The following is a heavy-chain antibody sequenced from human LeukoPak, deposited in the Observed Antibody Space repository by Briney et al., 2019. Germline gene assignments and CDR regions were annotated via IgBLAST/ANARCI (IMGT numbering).Heavy chain of an antibody. CDR3: ASLTIFGVVNGFDP. CDR2: IYYSGST. V-gene: IGHV4-39*01. J-gene: IGHJ5*02. D-gene: IGHD3-3*01. Sequence: SETLSLTCTVSGGSISSSSYYWGWVRQPPGKGLEWIGSIYYSGSTYYNPSLKSRVTISVDTSKNQFSLKLSSVTAADTAVYYCASLTIFGVVNGFDPWGQGTLVTVSS. CDR1: GGSISSSSYY.